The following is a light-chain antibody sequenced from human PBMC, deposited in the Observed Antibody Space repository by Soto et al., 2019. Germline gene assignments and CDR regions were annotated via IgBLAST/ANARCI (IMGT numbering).Light chain of an antibody. CDR2: VAS. V-gene: IGKV1-9*01. CDR1: QSISRY. Sequence: DVQLTQSPSPMSLSVGDRVTVTCRASQSISRYLTWYQQKPGKAPKVLIYVASTLQSGVPSRFSGSGSGTDFTPTISSLQPEDSATYYCQQRNSLPITFGRGTQLDIK. J-gene: IGKJ4*01. CDR3: QQRNSLPIT.